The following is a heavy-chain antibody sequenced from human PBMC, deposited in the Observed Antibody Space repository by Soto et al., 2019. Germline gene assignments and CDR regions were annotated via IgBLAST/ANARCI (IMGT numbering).Heavy chain of an antibody. CDR1: GYTFTSYG. J-gene: IGHJ4*02. CDR3: ARDWAAAGPLDY. CDR2: ISAYNGNT. V-gene: IGHV1-18*01. Sequence: ASVKVSCKASGYTFTSYGISWVRQAPGQGLEWMGWISAYNGNTNYAQKLQGRVTMATDTSTSTAYMELRSLRSDDTAVYYCARDWAAAGPLDYWGQGTLVTVSS. D-gene: IGHD6-13*01.